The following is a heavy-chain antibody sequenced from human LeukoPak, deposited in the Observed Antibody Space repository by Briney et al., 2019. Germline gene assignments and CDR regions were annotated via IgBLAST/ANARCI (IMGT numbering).Heavy chain of an antibody. V-gene: IGHV4-59*01. D-gene: IGHD3-10*01. J-gene: IGHJ4*02. CDR2: IYYSGST. Sequence: SETLSLACTVSGGSISSYYWSWIRQPPGKGLEWIGYIYYSGSTNYNPSLKSRVTISVDTSKNQFSLKLSSVTAADTAVYYCARVGSFVGQPNVWGQGTLVTVSS. CDR1: GGSISSYY. CDR3: ARVGSFVGQPNV.